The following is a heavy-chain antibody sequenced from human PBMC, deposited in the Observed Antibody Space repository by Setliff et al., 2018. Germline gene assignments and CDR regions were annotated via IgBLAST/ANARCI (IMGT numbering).Heavy chain of an antibody. D-gene: IGHD3-10*01. J-gene: IGHJ4*02. CDR3: FGAGTCSY. CDR1: GFTFSSLW. Sequence: PGGSLRLSCSASGFTFSSLWMAWVRQAPGKGLEWVANINQGGSDQFYVESVKGRFTISRDNAKNSLYLQMNNLRTEDTAVYYCFGAGTCSYWGQGTLVTVS. CDR2: INQGGSDQ. V-gene: IGHV3-7*01.